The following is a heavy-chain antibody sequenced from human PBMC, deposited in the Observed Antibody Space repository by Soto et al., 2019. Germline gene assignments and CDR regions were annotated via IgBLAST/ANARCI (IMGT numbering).Heavy chain of an antibody. CDR3: ASGGNWFDP. Sequence: SLTCTVSGGSISSYYWSWIRQPPGKGLEWIGYIYYSGSTNYNPSLKSRVTISVDTSKNQFSLKLSSVTAADTAVYYCASGGNWFDPWGQGTLVTVSS. CDR2: IYYSGST. J-gene: IGHJ5*02. V-gene: IGHV4-59*01. D-gene: IGHD3-3*01. CDR1: GGSISSYY.